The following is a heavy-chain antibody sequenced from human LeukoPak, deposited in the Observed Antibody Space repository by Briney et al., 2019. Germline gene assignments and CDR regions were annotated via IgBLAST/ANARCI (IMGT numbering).Heavy chain of an antibody. CDR1: GFTFSGSA. CDR2: IRSKANSYAT. CDR3: TRPPPITMVRGKNPPSDY. J-gene: IGHJ4*02. V-gene: IGHV3-73*01. Sequence: PGGSLRLSCAASGFTFSGSAMHWVRQASGKGLEWVGRIRSKANSYATAYAASVKGRFTISRDDSKNTAYLQMNSLKTEDTAVYYCTRPPPITMVRGKNPPSDYWGQGTLVTVSS. D-gene: IGHD3-10*01.